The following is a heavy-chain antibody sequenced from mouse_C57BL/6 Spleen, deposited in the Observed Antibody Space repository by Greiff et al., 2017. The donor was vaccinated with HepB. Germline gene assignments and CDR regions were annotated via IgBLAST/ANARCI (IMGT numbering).Heavy chain of an antibody. V-gene: IGHV5-9*01. J-gene: IGHJ3*01. Sequence: EVKLMESGGGLVKPGGSLKLSCAASGFTFSSYTMSWVRQTPEKRLEWVATISGGGGNTYYPDSVKGRFTISRDNAKNTLYLQMSSLRSEDTALYYCAREDYYGSSYGYWGQGTLVTVSA. CDR2: ISGGGGNT. CDR3: AREDYYGSSYGY. CDR1: GFTFSSYT. D-gene: IGHD1-1*01.